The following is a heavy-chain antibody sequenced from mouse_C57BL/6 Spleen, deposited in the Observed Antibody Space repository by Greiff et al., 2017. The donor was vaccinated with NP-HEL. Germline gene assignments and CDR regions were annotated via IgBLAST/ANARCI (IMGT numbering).Heavy chain of an antibody. Sequence: QVQLQQSGPELVKPGASVKISCKASGYAFSSSWMNWVKQRPGKGLEWIGRIYPGDGATNYNGKFKGKATLTADKSSSTAYMQLSSLTSEDSAVYVCARWGYYSNYYAMDYWGQGTSVTVSS. CDR1: GYAFSSSW. D-gene: IGHD2-5*01. CDR3: ARWGYYSNYYAMDY. J-gene: IGHJ4*01. CDR2: IYPGDGAT. V-gene: IGHV1-82*01.